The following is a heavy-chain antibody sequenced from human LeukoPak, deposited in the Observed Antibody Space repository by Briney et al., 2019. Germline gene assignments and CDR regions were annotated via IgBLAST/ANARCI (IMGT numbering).Heavy chain of an antibody. CDR3: ARDPQYYDDAFDI. J-gene: IGHJ3*02. Sequence: PGGSLRLSCATSGFIFSGYSMNWVRQAPGEGLEWISYISSSGTSTYHADSVKGRFTISRENAKKSLNLQMNSLRAEDTAVYYCARDPQYYDDAFDIWGQGTMVTVSS. CDR1: GFIFSGYS. D-gene: IGHD3-22*01. CDR2: ISSSGTST. V-gene: IGHV3-48*04.